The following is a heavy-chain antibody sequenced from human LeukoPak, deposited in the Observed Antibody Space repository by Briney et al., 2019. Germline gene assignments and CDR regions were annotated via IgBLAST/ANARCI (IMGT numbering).Heavy chain of an antibody. V-gene: IGHV3-9*01. CDR3: AKDGGSYGHAGYFDY. D-gene: IGHD1-26*01. CDR2: ISWNSGSI. Sequence: PGGSLRLSCAASGFTFDDYAMHWVRQAPGKGLEWVSGISWNSGSIGYADSVKGRFTISRDNAKNSLYLQMNSLRAEDTALYYCAKDGGSYGHAGYFDYWGQGTLVTVSS. CDR1: GFTFDDYA. J-gene: IGHJ4*02.